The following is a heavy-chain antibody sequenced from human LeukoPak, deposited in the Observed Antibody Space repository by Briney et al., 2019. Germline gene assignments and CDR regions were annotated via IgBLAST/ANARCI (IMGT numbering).Heavy chain of an antibody. Sequence: ASVKVSCKASGYTFTSYGISWVRQAPGQGLEWMGWISAYNGNTNYAQKLQGRGTMTTDTSTSTAYMELRSLRSDDTAVYYCARADPFHPFDSSSSDKDYWGQGTLVTVSS. D-gene: IGHD6-6*01. CDR2: ISAYNGNT. CDR1: GYTFTSYG. CDR3: ARADPFHPFDSSSSDKDY. J-gene: IGHJ4*02. V-gene: IGHV1-18*01.